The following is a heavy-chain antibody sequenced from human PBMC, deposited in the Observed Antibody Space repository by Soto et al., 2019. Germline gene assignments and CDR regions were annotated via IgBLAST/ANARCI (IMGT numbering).Heavy chain of an antibody. CDR2: ISSNGVGT. J-gene: IGHJ6*03. D-gene: IGHD6-6*01. CDR1: GFTLSGYA. Sequence: EVQLAESGGGLAQPGGSLRLSCAASGFTLSGYAMDWVRQAPGKGLEYVSGISSNGVGTYYANSVQGRFTISRDNSQNTVYLQIGSLRPEDMAVYYCARRARPDFYYMDVWGKGTTVTVSS. V-gene: IGHV3-64*01. CDR3: ARRARPDFYYMDV.